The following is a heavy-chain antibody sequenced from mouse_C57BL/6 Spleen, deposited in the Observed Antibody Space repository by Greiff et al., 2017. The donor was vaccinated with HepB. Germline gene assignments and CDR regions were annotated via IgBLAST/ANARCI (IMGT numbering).Heavy chain of an antibody. CDR1: GYTFTSYG. CDR2: IYPRSGNT. Sequence: VQRVESGAELARPGASVKLSCKASGYTFTSYGISWVKQRTGQGLEWIGEIYPRSGNTYYNEKFKGKATLTADKSSSTAYMELRSLTSEDSAVYFCAREETGTAMDYWGQGTSVTVSS. J-gene: IGHJ4*01. CDR3: AREETGTAMDY. D-gene: IGHD4-1*01. V-gene: IGHV1-81*01.